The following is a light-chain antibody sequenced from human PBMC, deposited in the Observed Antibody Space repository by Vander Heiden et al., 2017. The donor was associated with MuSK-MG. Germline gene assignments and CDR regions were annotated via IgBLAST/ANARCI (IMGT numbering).Light chain of an antibody. CDR3: QQRSNWPQD. CDR1: QSVSSY. J-gene: IGKJ4*01. CDR2: DAS. V-gene: IGKV3-11*01. Sequence: EIVLTQSPATLSLSPEERATLSCRASQSVSSYLAWYQQKPGQAPRLLIYDASNRATGIPARFSGSGSGTDFTLTISSLEPEDFAVYYCQQRSNWPQDFGGGTKVEIK.